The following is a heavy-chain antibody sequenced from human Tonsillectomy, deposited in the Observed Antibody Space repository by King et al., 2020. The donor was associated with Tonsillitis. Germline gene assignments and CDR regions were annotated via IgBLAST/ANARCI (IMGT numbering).Heavy chain of an antibody. Sequence: VQLVESGGGLVQPGGSLRLSCAGSGFTFSSYAMNWVRQAPGKGLEWVACISGSGGSTHYADSVKGRFTIARDNSKNTLYCEMNSLTADDTAGYYCATPFDSSGYYYYYYMDVWGKGTTVTVSS. CDR1: GFTFSSYA. V-gene: IGHV3-23*04. CDR3: ATPFDSSGYYYYYYMDV. J-gene: IGHJ6*03. CDR2: ISGSGGST. D-gene: IGHD3-22*01.